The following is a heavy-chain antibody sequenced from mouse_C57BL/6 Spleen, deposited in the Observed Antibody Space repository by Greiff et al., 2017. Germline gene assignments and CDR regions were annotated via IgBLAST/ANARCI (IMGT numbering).Heavy chain of an antibody. CDR2: INPNNGGT. D-gene: IGHD2-4*01. Sequence: QLQQSGPELVKPGASVKISCKASGYTFTDYYMNWVKQSHGKSLEWIGDINPNNGGTSYNQKFKGKATLTVDKSSSTAYMELRSLTSEDSAVYYCATGDYGEFAYWGQGTLVTVSA. V-gene: IGHV1-26*01. J-gene: IGHJ3*01. CDR3: ATGDYGEFAY. CDR1: GYTFTDYY.